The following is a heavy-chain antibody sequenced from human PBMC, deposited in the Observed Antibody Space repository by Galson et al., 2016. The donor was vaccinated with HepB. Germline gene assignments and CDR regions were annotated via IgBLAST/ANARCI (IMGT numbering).Heavy chain of an antibody. CDR2: ISHSGTT. V-gene: IGHV4-34*01. D-gene: IGHD2-15*01. CDR3: ARRSPSRGFWGRSGYIDS. Sequence: SETLSLTCAVYSGSFTGSYWTWVRQPPGKGLEWIGEISHSGTTNYKSSLNSRLTISLDTSKNQFFLNLTSVTAADTAVYYCARRSPSRGFWGRSGYIDSWGQGALVTVSA. J-gene: IGHJ4*02. CDR1: SGSFTGSY.